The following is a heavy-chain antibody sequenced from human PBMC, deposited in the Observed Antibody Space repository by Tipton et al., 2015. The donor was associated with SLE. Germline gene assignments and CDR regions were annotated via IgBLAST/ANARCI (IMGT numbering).Heavy chain of an antibody. V-gene: IGHV4-34*01. J-gene: IGHJ5*02. Sequence: GLVKPSETLSLTCAVYGGSFSGYYWSWIRQPPGKGLEWIGSISYSGTTNYNPSLKSRVTISVDASKNQFSLKLSSVTAADTAVYYCARNWYSDGWPVLDTWGQGTLVTVSS. CDR1: GGSFSGYY. CDR2: ISYSGTT. D-gene: IGHD6-13*01. CDR3: ARNWYSDGWPVLDT.